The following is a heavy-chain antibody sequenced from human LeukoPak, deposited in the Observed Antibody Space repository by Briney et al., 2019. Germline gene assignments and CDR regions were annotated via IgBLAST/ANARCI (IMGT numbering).Heavy chain of an antibody. J-gene: IGHJ4*02. Sequence: GGSLRLSCAASGFTFSSYSMNWVRQAPGKGLEWVSCISSSSSYIYYADSVKGRFIISRDNAKNSLYLQMNSLRAEDTAVYYCARVRHDFWSGYQYFDYWGQGTLVTVSS. D-gene: IGHD3-3*01. CDR2: ISSSSSYI. V-gene: IGHV3-21*01. CDR1: GFTFSSYS. CDR3: ARVRHDFWSGYQYFDY.